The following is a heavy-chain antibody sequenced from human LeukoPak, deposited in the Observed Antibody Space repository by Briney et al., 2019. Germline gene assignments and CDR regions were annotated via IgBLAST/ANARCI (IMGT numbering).Heavy chain of an antibody. Sequence: GGSLRLSCAASGFTFSSYEMNWVRQAPGKGLEWVSYISFSSSIIYYADSVKGRFTISRDNARNSLYLQMNSLRVGDTAVYYRVSLSEYQLLGSYYYGMDVWGKGTTVTVSS. D-gene: IGHD2-2*01. V-gene: IGHV3-48*03. CDR3: VSLSEYQLLGSYYYGMDV. CDR2: ISFSSSII. J-gene: IGHJ6*04. CDR1: GFTFSSYE.